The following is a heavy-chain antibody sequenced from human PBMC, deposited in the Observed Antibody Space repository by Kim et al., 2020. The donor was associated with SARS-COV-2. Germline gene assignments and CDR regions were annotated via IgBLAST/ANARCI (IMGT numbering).Heavy chain of an antibody. Sequence: SETLSLTCTVSGGSVSSGGYYWNWIRQHPGKGLEYIGYIYYSGSTYYNPSLKSRVTISVDTSKNQFSLKLSSVTAADTVVYYCARDSQGGYYDYSGYYGDAFDIWGQGTMVTVSS. CDR3: ARDSQGGYYDYSGYYGDAFDI. CDR1: GGSVSSGGYY. CDR2: IYYSGST. D-gene: IGHD3-22*01. V-gene: IGHV4-31*03. J-gene: IGHJ3*02.